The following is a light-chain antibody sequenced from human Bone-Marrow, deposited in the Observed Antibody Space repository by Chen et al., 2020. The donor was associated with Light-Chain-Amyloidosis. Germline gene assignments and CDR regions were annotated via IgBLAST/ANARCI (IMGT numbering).Light chain of an antibody. Sequence: SYELTQPPSVSVSPGQTARINCSGDDLPTKYAYWYQQKPVQAPVLVIHRDTERPSGISERLSGSSSGTTATLTISGVQAEDEDDYHCQSADSSGTYEVIFGGGTKLTVL. CDR3: QSADSSGTYEVI. CDR1: DLPTKY. CDR2: RDT. V-gene: IGLV3-25*03. J-gene: IGLJ2*01.